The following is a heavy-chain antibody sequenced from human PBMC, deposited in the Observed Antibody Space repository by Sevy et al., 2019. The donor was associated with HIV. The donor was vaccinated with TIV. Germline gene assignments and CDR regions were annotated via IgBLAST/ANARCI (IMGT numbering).Heavy chain of an antibody. V-gene: IGHV5-51*01. CDR3: ARHGITMVRGGSFDP. CDR1: GYSFTSYW. Sequence: ESLKISCKGSGYSFTSYWIGWVRQMPGKGLEWMGIIYPGDSDTRYSPSFQGQVTIPADKSISTAYLQWSSLKASDTAMYYCARHGITMVRGGSFDPWGQGTLVTVSS. J-gene: IGHJ5*02. D-gene: IGHD3-10*01. CDR2: IYPGDSDT.